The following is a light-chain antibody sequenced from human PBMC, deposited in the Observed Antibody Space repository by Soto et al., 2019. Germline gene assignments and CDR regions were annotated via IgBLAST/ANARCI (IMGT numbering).Light chain of an antibody. CDR2: NKK. Sequence: QSVLTQPPSASGTPGQRVTISCSGSSSNIGSNTVNWYQQLPGTAPKLLIYNKKQRPSGVPDRFSGSKSGTSASLAISGLQSEDEADYYCAAWDDSLNGDVFGTGTKVTVL. J-gene: IGLJ1*01. V-gene: IGLV1-44*01. CDR3: AAWDDSLNGDV. CDR1: SSNIGSNT.